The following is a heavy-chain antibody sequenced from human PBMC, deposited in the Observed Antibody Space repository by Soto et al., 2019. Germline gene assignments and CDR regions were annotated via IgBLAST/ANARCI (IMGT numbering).Heavy chain of an antibody. CDR3: AGMTTVFDY. CDR2: IYYSGST. CDR1: GDSVSSGSYY. D-gene: IGHD4-17*01. J-gene: IGHJ4*02. Sequence: SETLSLACTVSGDSVSSGSYYWSWIRQPPGKGLEWIGYIYYSGSTNYDPPLKSRVTISVDTSKNQFSLKLSSVTAADTAVYYCAGMTTVFDYWGQGTLVTVSS. V-gene: IGHV4-61*01.